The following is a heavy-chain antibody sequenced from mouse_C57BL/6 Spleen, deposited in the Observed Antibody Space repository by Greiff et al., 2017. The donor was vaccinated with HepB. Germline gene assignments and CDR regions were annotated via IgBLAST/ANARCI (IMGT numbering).Heavy chain of an antibody. Sequence: VQLQQPGAELVRPGTSVKLSCKASGYTFTSYWMHWVKQGPGQGLEWIGVIDPSDSYTNYNQKFKGKATLTVDTSSSTAYMQLSSLTSEDSAVYYCARPSYGSSYDYYAMDYWGQGTSVTVSS. CDR3: ARPSYGSSYDYYAMDY. D-gene: IGHD1-1*01. CDR1: GYTFTSYW. J-gene: IGHJ4*01. V-gene: IGHV1-59*01. CDR2: IDPSDSYT.